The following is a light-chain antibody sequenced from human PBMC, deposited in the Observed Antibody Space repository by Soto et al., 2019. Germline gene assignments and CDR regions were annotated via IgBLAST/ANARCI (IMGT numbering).Light chain of an antibody. V-gene: IGKV3-11*01. CDR2: DAS. CDR3: QQRSNWPPIT. CDR1: QSVSSY. J-gene: IGKJ5*01. Sequence: EIVFTQSPATLSLSPREKDTLSCKASQSVSSYLAWYQQKPGQAPRLLIYDASNRATGIPARFSGSGSGTDFTLTISSLEPEDFAVYYCQQRSNWPPITFGQGTRLEIK.